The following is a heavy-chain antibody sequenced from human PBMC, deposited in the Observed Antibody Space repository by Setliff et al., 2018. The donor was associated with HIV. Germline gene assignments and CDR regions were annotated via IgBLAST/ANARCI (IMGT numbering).Heavy chain of an antibody. J-gene: IGHJ5*02. D-gene: IGHD1-26*01. CDR3: ARSNLDPTSRLFDP. CDR2: IHNSGTT. CDR1: DASITADTFY. Sequence: PSETLSLTCTVSDASITADTFYWNWLRQPPGKGPEWIGYIHNSGTTHYNPAFESRLIISLYMSNNRFSLNLASVTAADTAVSDCARSNLDPTSRLFDPWGPGTLVTVSS. V-gene: IGHV4-30-4*08.